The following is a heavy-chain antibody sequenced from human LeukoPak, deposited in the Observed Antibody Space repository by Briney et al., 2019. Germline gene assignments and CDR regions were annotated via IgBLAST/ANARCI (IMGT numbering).Heavy chain of an antibody. J-gene: IGHJ6*02. V-gene: IGHV3-9*01. D-gene: IGHD2/OR15-2a*01. CDR2: IAWNSGNT. CDR3: ATWAFYHNLDV. Sequence: PGGSLRLSCAASGFTFDNYAMHGVRQAPGKGLEWVSGIAWNSGNTGFADSVKGRFTVSRDNAENSLYQEMNSLTSEDTALYYCATWAFYHNLDVWGQGTTVIVSS. CDR1: GFTFDNYA.